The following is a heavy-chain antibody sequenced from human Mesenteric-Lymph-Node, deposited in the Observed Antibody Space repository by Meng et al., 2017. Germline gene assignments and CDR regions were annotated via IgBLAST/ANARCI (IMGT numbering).Heavy chain of an antibody. CDR1: GGFIGNTNW. CDR3: AREEGGPLDR. CDR2: IHHSGST. J-gene: IGHJ5*02. V-gene: IGHV4-4*02. Sequence: QVQLQESVPGRVKPSGTLSLTCDVSGGFIGNTNWWSWVRQPPGKGLEWIGVIHHSGSTSYNPSLKGRVTISVDRSKNQFSLKLNSVTAADTAVYFCAREEGGPLDRWGQGTLVTVSS. D-gene: IGHD3-16*01.